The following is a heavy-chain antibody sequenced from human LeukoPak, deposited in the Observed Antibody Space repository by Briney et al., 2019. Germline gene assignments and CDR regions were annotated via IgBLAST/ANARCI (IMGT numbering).Heavy chain of an antibody. CDR3: ARSIGGYCTNGVCYTNWFDP. V-gene: IGHV4-59*06. CDR1: GGSISSYY. CDR2: IYYSGST. J-gene: IGHJ5*02. Sequence: PSETLSLTCTVSGGSISSYYWGWIRQHPGKGLEWIGYIYYSGSTYYNPSLKSRVTISVDTSKNQFSLKLSSVTAADTAVYYCARSIGGYCTNGVCYTNWFDPWGQGTLVTVSS. D-gene: IGHD2-8*01.